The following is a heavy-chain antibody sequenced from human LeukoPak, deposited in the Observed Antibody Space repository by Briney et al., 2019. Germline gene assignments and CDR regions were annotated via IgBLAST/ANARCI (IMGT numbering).Heavy chain of an antibody. CDR1: GGTFISYA. D-gene: IGHD3-22*01. V-gene: IGHV1-69*01. CDR2: IIPIFGTA. Sequence: ASVKVSCKASGGTFISYAISWVRQAPGQGLEWMGGIIPIFGTANYAQKFQGRVTITADESTSTAYMELSSLRSEDTAVYYCARRVSGYYYDYWGQGTLVTVSS. CDR3: ARRVSGYYYDY. J-gene: IGHJ4*02.